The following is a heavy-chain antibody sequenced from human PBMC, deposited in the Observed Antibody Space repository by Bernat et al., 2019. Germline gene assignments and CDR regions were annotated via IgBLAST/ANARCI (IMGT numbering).Heavy chain of an antibody. J-gene: IGHJ3*02. CDR2: INHSGST. Sequence: QVQLQPWGAGLLKPSETLSLTCAVYGGSFSGYYWRWIRQPPGKGLEWIGEINHSGSTNYHPSLKSRVTITVDTSKTQFSLKLSSVTAADTAVNYCARACHCGGNCYYAFDSWGQGSMVTVYS. CDR3: ARACHCGGNCYYAFDS. CDR1: GGSFSGYY. D-gene: IGHD2-21*02. V-gene: IGHV4-34*01.